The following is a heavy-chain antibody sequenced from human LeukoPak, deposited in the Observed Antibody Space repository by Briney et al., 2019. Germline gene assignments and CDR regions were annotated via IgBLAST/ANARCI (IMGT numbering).Heavy chain of an antibody. CDR3: ARGRFNYDSSGYSSFYH. CDR2: LDTDGSDT. Sequence: GGSLRLSCTASGFTFSNYWMHWVRQAPGKGLVWVSRLDTDGSDTSYADSVKGRFTISRDNAKNSLYLQMNSLRAEDTAVYYCARGRFNYDSSGYSSFYHWGQGTLVTVSS. D-gene: IGHD3-22*01. CDR1: GFTFSNYW. J-gene: IGHJ4*02. V-gene: IGHV3-74*01.